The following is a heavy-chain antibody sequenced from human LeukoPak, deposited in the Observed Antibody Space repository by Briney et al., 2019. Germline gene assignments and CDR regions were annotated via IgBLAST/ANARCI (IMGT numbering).Heavy chain of an antibody. CDR3: VFGRYPFDY. Sequence: GGSLRLSCAVSGFTVSDYYMSWVRQAPGKGLQWVSLVHSGGTIYYTDSVKGRFTISRDSSKNTLYLQMNSLTFEDTAVYYCVFGRYPFDYWGQGTLVTVSS. V-gene: IGHV3-66*01. CDR2: VHSGGTI. CDR1: GFTVSDYY. D-gene: IGHD3-16*02. J-gene: IGHJ4*02.